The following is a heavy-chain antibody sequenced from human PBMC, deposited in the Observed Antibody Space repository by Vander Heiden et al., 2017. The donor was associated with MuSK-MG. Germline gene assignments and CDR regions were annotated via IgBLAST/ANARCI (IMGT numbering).Heavy chain of an antibody. Sequence: EVQLVQSGAEVKKPGESLKISCKASGYSFSSYWIGWVRQMPGKGLEWMGIIFAGDSDTKYSPSFQGQVTISADKSITTAYLQWSSLKASDSAIYFCARRGWSGGYSGFDYWGQGTLVTVSS. D-gene: IGHD6-19*01. CDR2: IFAGDSDT. CDR1: GYSFSSYW. CDR3: ARRGWSGGYSGFDY. J-gene: IGHJ4*02. V-gene: IGHV5-51*01.